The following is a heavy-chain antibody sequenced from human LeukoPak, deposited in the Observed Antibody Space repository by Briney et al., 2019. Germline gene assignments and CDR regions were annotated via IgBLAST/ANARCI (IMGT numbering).Heavy chain of an antibody. D-gene: IGHD2-15*01. CDR3: ARIHRYCSGGACYVLDN. V-gene: IGHV4-59*02. Sequence: SETLSLTCVVSGGSVSGYYWGWIRQPPGRGLEWIGYVYYSGSTNYNPSSKSRITISVDTSRNQFSLQLSSVTAADTAVYYCARIHRYCSGGACYVLDNWGQGTLVAVSS. J-gene: IGHJ4*02. CDR2: VYYSGST. CDR1: GGSVSGYY.